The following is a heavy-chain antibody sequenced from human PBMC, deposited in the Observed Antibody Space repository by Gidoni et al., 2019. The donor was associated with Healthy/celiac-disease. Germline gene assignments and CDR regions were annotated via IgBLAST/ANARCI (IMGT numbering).Heavy chain of an antibody. Sequence: EVQLVESGGGLVQPGGSLRLSCAASGFTFSSYSMNWVRQAPGKGLEWVSYISSSSSTIYYADSVKGRFTISRDNAKNSLYLQMNSLRAEDTAAYYCARKGSAFDYWGQGTLVTVSS. CDR2: ISSSSSTI. J-gene: IGHJ4*02. D-gene: IGHD6-13*01. CDR1: GFTFSSYS. CDR3: ARKGSAFDY. V-gene: IGHV3-48*01.